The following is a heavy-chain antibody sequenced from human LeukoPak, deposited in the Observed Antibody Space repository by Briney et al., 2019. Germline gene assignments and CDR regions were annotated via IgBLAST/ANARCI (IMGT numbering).Heavy chain of an antibody. J-gene: IGHJ2*01. CDR1: GGSISSSSYY. V-gene: IGHV4-39*01. Sequence: SETLSLTCTVSGGSISSSSYYWGWIRQPPGKGLEWIGSIYYSGSTYYNPSLKSRVTISVDTSKNQFSLKLSSVTAADTAVYYCARALVRATMVWYFDLWGRGTLVTVSS. CDR2: IYYSGST. D-gene: IGHD5-12*01. CDR3: ARALVRATMVWYFDL.